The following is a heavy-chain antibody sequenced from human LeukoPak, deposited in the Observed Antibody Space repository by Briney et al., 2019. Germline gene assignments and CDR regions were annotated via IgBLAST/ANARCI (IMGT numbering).Heavy chain of an antibody. Sequence: GGSLRLSCAASGFTFSSYAMSWVRQAPGKGLEWVSAISGSGGSTYYADSVKGRFTISRDNSKNTLYLQMSSLRAEDTAVYYCAKKRGSSQGTYYFDYWGQGTLVTVSS. J-gene: IGHJ4*02. CDR3: AKKRGSSQGTYYFDY. V-gene: IGHV3-23*01. CDR2: ISGSGGST. D-gene: IGHD3-10*01. CDR1: GFTFSSYA.